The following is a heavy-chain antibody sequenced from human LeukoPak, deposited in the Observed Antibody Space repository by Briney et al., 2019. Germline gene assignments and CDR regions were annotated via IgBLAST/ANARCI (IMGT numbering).Heavy chain of an antibody. J-gene: IGHJ5*02. CDR1: GYTFTSYY. Sequence: ASVKVSCKASGYTFTSYYMHWVRQAPGQGLAWMGKINPSGGSTSYALKVEGRVTMTRDTSTGTVYMELSSQRSEDTAVYYCARGRSGLFDPWGQGTLVTVSS. D-gene: IGHD3-3*01. CDR2: INPSGGST. V-gene: IGHV1-46*01. CDR3: ARGRSGLFDP.